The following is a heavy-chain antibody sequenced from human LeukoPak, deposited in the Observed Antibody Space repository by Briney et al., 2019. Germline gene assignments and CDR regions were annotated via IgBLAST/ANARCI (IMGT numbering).Heavy chain of an antibody. CDR3: ARGTETRGYFDY. J-gene: IGHJ4*02. Sequence: SETLSLTCAVCGGSFSGYYWGWIRQPPAKGLEWIGEVNHSGSTNYNPSLKSRVTISVDTSKNQFSLKLSSVTAADTAVYYCARGTETRGYFDYWGQGTLVTVSS. CDR1: GGSFSGYY. V-gene: IGHV4-34*01. D-gene: IGHD4-17*01. CDR2: VNHSGST.